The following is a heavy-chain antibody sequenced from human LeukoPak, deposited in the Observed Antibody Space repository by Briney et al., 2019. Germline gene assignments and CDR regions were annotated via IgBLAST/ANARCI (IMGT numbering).Heavy chain of an antibody. D-gene: IGHD2-15*01. J-gene: IGHJ2*01. CDR2: ISADSNTI. CDR3: ARDRAAPTWFFDL. Sequence: GGSLRLSCATSGFTVSSNYMNWVRQAPGEGLEWLSYISADSNTIYYADSVKGRFTISRDNAKTSLYLQMNTLRDEDTAVYYCARDRAAPTWFFDLWGRGTLVLVSS. CDR1: GFTVSSNY. V-gene: IGHV3-48*02.